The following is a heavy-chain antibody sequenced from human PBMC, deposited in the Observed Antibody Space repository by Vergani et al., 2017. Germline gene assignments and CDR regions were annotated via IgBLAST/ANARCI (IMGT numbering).Heavy chain of an antibody. V-gene: IGHV4-34*01. CDR2: INHSGST. J-gene: IGHJ6*03. Sequence: QVQLQQWGAGLLKPSETLSLTCAVYGGSFSGYYWSWIRQPPGKGLEWIGEINHSGSTNYNPSLKSRVTISVDTSKNQFSLKLSSVTAADTAVYYCARVKELYDFWSGYRVRYYYYMDVWGKGTTVTVSS. D-gene: IGHD3-3*01. CDR3: ARVKELYDFWSGYRVRYYYYMDV. CDR1: GGSFSGYY.